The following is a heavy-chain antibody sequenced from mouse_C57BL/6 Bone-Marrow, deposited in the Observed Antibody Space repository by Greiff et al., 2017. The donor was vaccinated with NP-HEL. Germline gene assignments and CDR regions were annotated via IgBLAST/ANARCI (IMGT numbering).Heavy chain of an antibody. CDR1: GYTFTSYW. CDR3: AMRRRDYDYEGDYAMDY. J-gene: IGHJ4*01. CDR2: IDPSDSET. D-gene: IGHD2-4*01. V-gene: IGHV1-52*01. Sequence: VQLQQPGAELVRPGSSVKLSCKASGYTFTSYWMHWVKQRPIQGLEWIGNIDPSDSETHYNQKFKDKATLTVDKSSSTAYMQLSSLTSEDSAVYYCAMRRRDYDYEGDYAMDYWGQGTSVTVSS.